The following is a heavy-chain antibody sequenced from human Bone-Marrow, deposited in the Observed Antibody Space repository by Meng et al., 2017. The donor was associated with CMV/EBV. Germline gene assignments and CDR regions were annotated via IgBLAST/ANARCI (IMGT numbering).Heavy chain of an antibody. Sequence: GESLKISCVASGFNFGTYGLNWVRQAPGRGLEWISFISSDDRTKTYADSVKGRFTISRDNAKNSVSLEMRSLRVEDTALYYCARDRGVVIPAAPYYFDYWGQGTLVTVSS. CDR2: ISSDDRTK. D-gene: IGHD3-10*01. CDR3: ARDRGVVIPAAPYYFDY. J-gene: IGHJ4*02. V-gene: IGHV3-48*04. CDR1: GFNFGTYG.